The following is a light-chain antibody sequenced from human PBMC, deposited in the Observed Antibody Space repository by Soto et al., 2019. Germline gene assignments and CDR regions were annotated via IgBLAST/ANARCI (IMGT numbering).Light chain of an antibody. V-gene: IGLV2-23*02. CDR2: EVS. CDR3: WSYEGSGTYV. Sequence: QSVLTQPASVSGSPRQSITISCTGTSGDVGSYNLVSWYQQHPGQAPKLLIFEVSKRPSGVSNRFSGSKSGNTASLTISGLQAEDESEYYCWSYEGSGTYVFGSGTKVTVL. CDR1: SGDVGSYNL. J-gene: IGLJ6*01.